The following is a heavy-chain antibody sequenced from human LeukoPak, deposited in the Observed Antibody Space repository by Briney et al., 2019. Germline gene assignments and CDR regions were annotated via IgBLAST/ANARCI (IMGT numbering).Heavy chain of an antibody. D-gene: IGHD3-9*01. Sequence: SETLSLTCAVYGGSITGYYWSWIRQTPGRGLEWVGEIHYTGATSYNPSLKSRATISTDTSKNQFSLRLSSVTATDTAVYYCARGNILTGYCFDFWGQGALVTVSS. CDR1: GGSITGYY. V-gene: IGHV4-34*01. J-gene: IGHJ4*02. CDR3: ARGNILTGYCFDF. CDR2: IHYTGAT.